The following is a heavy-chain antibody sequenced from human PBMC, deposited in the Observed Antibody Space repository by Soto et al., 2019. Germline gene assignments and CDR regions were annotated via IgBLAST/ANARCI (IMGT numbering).Heavy chain of an antibody. CDR2: IWYDGSNK. V-gene: IGHV3-33*01. CDR3: ARERRITIFGVVIYYYYGMDV. D-gene: IGHD3-3*01. CDR1: GFTFSSYG. Sequence: SLRLSCAASGFTFSSYGMHWVRQAPGKGLEWVAVIWYDGSNKYYADSVKGRFTISRDNSKNTLYLQMNSLRAEDTAVYYCARERRITIFGVVIYYYYGMDVWGQGTTVTVSS. J-gene: IGHJ6*02.